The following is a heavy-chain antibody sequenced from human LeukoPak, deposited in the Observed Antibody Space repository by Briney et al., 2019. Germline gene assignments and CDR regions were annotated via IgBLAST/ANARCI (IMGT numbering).Heavy chain of an antibody. V-gene: IGHV3-7*01. D-gene: IGHD3-16*01. CDR2: IKQDGSEK. Sequence: GGSLRLSCAASGFTFSSYWMSWVRQAPGKGLECVANIKQDGSEKYYVDSVTGRFTISRDNAKKSLYLQMNSLRAEDTAVYYCARARVTFGGVIDDWYFDLWGRGTLVTVSS. CDR3: ARARVTFGGVIDDWYFDL. J-gene: IGHJ2*01. CDR1: GFTFSSYW.